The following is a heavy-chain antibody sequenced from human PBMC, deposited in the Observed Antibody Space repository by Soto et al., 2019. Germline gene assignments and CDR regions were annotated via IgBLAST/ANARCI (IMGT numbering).Heavy chain of an antibody. Sequence: QVQLVESGGGVVQPGTYLRLSCVGSGFTFRSYVIHWVRQAPGKVLEWVALTSYDGSNNFYGDSVKGRFTISRHNSRNTVELQMDSLRFEDTALYYCARWGTTGGLDVWGQGTLVSVSS. CDR3: ARWGTTGGLDV. CDR1: GFTFRSYV. CDR2: TSYDGSNN. D-gene: IGHD3-16*01. V-gene: IGHV3-33*05. J-gene: IGHJ4*02.